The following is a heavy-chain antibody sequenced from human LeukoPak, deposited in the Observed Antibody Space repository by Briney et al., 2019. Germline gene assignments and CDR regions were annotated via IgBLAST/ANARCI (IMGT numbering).Heavy chain of an antibody. CDR1: GGSISSYY. Sequence: SETLSLTCTVSGGSISSYYWSWIRQPPGKGLEWIGYIYYSGSTNYNPSLKSRVTISVDTSKNQFSLKLSSVTAADTAVYYCARALPTLLWFGELLSPWGQGTLVTVSS. J-gene: IGHJ5*02. V-gene: IGHV4-59*01. D-gene: IGHD3-10*01. CDR2: IYYSGST. CDR3: ARALPTLLWFGELLSP.